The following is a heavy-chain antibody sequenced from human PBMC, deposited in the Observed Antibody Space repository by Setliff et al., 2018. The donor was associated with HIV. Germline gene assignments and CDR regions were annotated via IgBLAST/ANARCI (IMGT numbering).Heavy chain of an antibody. CDR2: ITDSGNT. CDR1: GASISSYY. J-gene: IGHJ6*02. Sequence: SETLSLTCNVSGASISSYYWTWIRQSPGNRLEWLGYITDSGNTNYNPSLRRRVTISADTSKNQVSLRLRSVTAADTAVYYCARETQQSYNIVTGYNYYYGIDVWGQRTTVTVSS. V-gene: IGHV4-59*01. D-gene: IGHD3-9*01. CDR3: ARETQQSYNIVTGYNYYYGIDV.